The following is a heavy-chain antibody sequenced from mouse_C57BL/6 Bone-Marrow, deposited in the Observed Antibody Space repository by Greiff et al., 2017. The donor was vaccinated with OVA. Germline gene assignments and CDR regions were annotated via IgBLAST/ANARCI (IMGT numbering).Heavy chain of an antibody. CDR1: GFTFSSYA. D-gene: IGHD2-12*01. Sequence: EVNLVESGEGLVKPGGSLKLSCAASGFTFSSYAMSWVRQTPEKRLEWVAYISSGGDYIYYADTVKGRFTISRDNARNTLYLQMSSLKSEDTAMYYCTRDRGYYSNDWFAYWGQGTLVTVSA. CDR2: ISSGGDYI. CDR3: TRDRGYYSNDWFAY. V-gene: IGHV5-9-1*02. J-gene: IGHJ3*01.